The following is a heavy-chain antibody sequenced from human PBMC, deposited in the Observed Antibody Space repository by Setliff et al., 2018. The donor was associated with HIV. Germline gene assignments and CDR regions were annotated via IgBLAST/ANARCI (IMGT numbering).Heavy chain of an antibody. CDR2: FIPIFGTV. Sequence: SVKVSCKASGGNFRSFAINWVRQAPGQGLEWMGGFIPIFGTVKYAHKFQGRVTITADESTSTAYMELSSLRSEDTAVYYCATSREQVTPTYYYYYMDVWGKGTTVTVSS. J-gene: IGHJ6*03. CDR3: ATSREQVTPTYYYYYMDV. V-gene: IGHV1-69*13. D-gene: IGHD2-21*02. CDR1: GGNFRSFA.